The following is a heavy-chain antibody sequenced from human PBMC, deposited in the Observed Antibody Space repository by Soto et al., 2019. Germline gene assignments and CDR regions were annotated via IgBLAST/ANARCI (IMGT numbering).Heavy chain of an antibody. CDR3: ARYLVPAATDNNWFDP. Sequence: SETLSLTCTVSGGSISSGGYYWSWIRQHPGKGLEWIGYIYYSGSTYYNPSLKSRVTISVDTSKNQFSLKLSSVTAADTAVYYCARYLVPAATDNNWFDPWGQGTLVTVSS. J-gene: IGHJ5*02. CDR1: GGSISSGGYY. D-gene: IGHD2-2*01. CDR2: IYYSGST. V-gene: IGHV4-31*03.